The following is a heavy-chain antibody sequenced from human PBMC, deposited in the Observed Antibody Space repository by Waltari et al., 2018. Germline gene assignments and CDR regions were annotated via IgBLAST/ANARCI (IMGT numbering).Heavy chain of an antibody. J-gene: IGHJ4*02. V-gene: IGHV4-39*07. Sequence: QLQLQESGPGLVKPSETLSLTCTVSGGSISSSSYYWGWIRQPPGKGLEWIGSIYYSGGTYYTPALKSRVTISVDTSKNQFSLKLSSVTAADTAVYYCARGPLSDHDILTGYPHFDYWGQGTLVTVSS. D-gene: IGHD3-9*01. CDR3: ARGPLSDHDILTGYPHFDY. CDR2: IYYSGGT. CDR1: GGSISSSSYY.